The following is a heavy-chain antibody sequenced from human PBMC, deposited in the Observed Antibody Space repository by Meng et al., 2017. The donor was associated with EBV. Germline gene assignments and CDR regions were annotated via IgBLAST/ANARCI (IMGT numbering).Heavy chain of an antibody. CDR1: GCTFSRYD. V-gene: IGHV1-8*01. CDR3: ARDVYGSGTYRSDP. J-gene: IGHJ5*02. Sequence: QVQLVQSGAEVKKPGASVKVSCKASGCTFSRYDINWGRQAPGQGLEWMGWMNPDCGGTGYEHKFQGRVTMTRDTSINTAYMDLSNLKSEDTALYYCARDVYGSGTYRSDPWGQGTLVTVSS. D-gene: IGHD3-10*01. CDR2: MNPDCGGT.